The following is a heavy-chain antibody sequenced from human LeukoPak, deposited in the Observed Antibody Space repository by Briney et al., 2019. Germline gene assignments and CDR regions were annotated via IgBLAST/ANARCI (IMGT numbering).Heavy chain of an antibody. Sequence: GGSLRLSCAGSGFTFSTYAMGWVRQAPGKGLEWVAVLSASGDYTEYADSVKGRFTISRDTSQNTLFLEMNSLRGEDTAVYFCANKPAIIKYPLDNWGQGTLVPVSS. V-gene: IGHV3-23*01. J-gene: IGHJ4*02. CDR2: LSASGDYT. D-gene: IGHD5-24*01. CDR3: ANKPAIIKYPLDN. CDR1: GFTFSTYA.